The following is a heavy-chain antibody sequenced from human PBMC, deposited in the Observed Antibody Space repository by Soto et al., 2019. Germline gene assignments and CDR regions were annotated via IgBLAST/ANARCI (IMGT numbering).Heavy chain of an antibody. D-gene: IGHD3-10*01. V-gene: IGHV1-2*04. CDR1: GYTFTGYY. CDR3: ARAFSLPYGSGEYYMDV. J-gene: IGHJ6*03. Sequence: ASVKVSCKASGYTFTGYYMHWVRQAPGQGLEWMGWINPNSGGTNYAQKFQGWVTMTRDTSISTAYMELSRLRSDDTAVYYCARAFSLPYGSGEYYMDVWGKGTTVTVSS. CDR2: INPNSGGT.